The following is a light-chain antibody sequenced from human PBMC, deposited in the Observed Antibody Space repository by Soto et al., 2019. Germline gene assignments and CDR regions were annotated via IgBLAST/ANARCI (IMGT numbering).Light chain of an antibody. CDR1: SGSVSTSYY. CDR3: VLYKGSGISV. CDR2: STN. V-gene: IGLV8-61*01. J-gene: IGLJ3*02. Sequence: QTVVTQEPSFSVSPGGTVTLTCGLSSGSVSTSYYPSWYQQTPGQAPRTLIYSTNTRSSGVPDRFSGSILGNKAALIITGAQADDESDYYCVLYKGSGISVFGGGTKLTVL.